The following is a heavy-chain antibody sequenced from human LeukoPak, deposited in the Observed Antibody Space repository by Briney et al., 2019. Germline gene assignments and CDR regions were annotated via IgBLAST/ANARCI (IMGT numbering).Heavy chain of an antibody. CDR2: IYYSGST. D-gene: IGHD2-2*01. V-gene: IGHV4-31*03. Sequence: SQTPSLTCTVSGGSISSGGYYSSWIRQHPGKGLEWIGYIYYSGSTYYNPSLKSRVTISVDKSKSQFSLKLSSVTAADTAVYYCARATAAIFLGYLDYWGQGTLVTVPS. CDR1: GGSISSGGYY. CDR3: ARATAAIFLGYLDY. J-gene: IGHJ4*02.